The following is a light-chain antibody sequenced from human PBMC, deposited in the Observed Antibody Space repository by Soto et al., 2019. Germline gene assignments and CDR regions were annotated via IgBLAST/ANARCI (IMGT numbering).Light chain of an antibody. V-gene: IGKV1-5*01. CDR2: DAS. CDR3: QQYNYYWT. J-gene: IGKJ1*01. CDR1: QRMSRW. Sequence: DIQMTQSPSTLSASVGDRVTITCRASQRMSRWLAWYQHKPGKAPKLLNYDASNFESGVPPRFSGSGSGTEFSLTISSLQPDDFGTYYCQQYNYYWTFGQGTKVDI.